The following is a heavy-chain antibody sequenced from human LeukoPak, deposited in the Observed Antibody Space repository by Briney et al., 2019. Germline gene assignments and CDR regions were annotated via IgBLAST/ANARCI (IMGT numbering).Heavy chain of an antibody. J-gene: IGHJ6*03. V-gene: IGHV3-48*01. D-gene: IGHD6-19*01. CDR1: GFTFSTYS. CDR2: ISSLSGTI. Sequence: GGSLRLSCAASGFTFSTYSMNWVRQAPGKGLEWISYISSLSGTINYADSVKGRFTISRDNSKNTLFLQMNSLRADDTAVYYCAKDAVTALAGYYYYMDVWGKGTMVTVSS. CDR3: AKDAVTALAGYYYYMDV.